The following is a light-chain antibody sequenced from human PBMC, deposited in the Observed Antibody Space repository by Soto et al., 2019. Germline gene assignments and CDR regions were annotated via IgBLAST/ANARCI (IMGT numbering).Light chain of an antibody. CDR2: DAS. Sequence: GDRVTISCPAIQSIGTLFAWYQQKPGKAPQFLIYDASSLQRGGPSRFSGSGSVTEFTRTISSLQPDDFATYYGQHYNSYSEAFGQGTKVDIK. CDR3: QHYNSYSEA. J-gene: IGKJ1*01. V-gene: IGKV1-5*01. CDR1: QSIGTL.